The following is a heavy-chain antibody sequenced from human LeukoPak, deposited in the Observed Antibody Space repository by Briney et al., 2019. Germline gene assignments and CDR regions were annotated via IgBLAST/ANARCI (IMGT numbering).Heavy chain of an antibody. CDR2: ISSSGSTI. D-gene: IGHD5-12*01. CDR3: ARDSVATPFDY. Sequence: GGSLRLSCAASGFTFSSYEMNWVRQAPGKGLEGVSYISSSGSTIYYADSVKGRFTISRDNAKNSLYLQMNSLRAEDTAVYYCARDSVATPFDYWGQGTLVTVSS. CDR1: GFTFSSYE. J-gene: IGHJ4*02. V-gene: IGHV3-48*03.